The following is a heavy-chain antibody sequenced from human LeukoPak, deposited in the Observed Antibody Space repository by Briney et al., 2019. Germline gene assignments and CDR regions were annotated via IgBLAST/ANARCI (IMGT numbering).Heavy chain of an antibody. V-gene: IGHV4-4*07. J-gene: IGHJ4*02. D-gene: IGHD1-26*01. Sequence: SETLSLTCTVSGGTISGYYWSWVRQPAGKGLEWVGRIYTSGSTNYNASLKRRVTLSLDTSKNQFSLKLNSVTAADTAVYYCSMKGVGYYFDYWGQGTLVTVSS. CDR3: SMKGVGYYFDY. CDR2: IYTSGST. CDR1: GGTISGYY.